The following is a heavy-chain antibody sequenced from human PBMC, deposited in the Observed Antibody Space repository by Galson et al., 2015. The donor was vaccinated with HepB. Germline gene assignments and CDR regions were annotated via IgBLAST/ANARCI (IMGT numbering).Heavy chain of an antibody. D-gene: IGHD2-2*01. CDR1: GYTFPSHG. J-gene: IGHJ4*02. Sequence: SCKASGYTFPSHGISWVRQAPGQGPEWMGWISGYNDNAKYAQKVQGRVTVTTDTSTSTAYMELRSLRSDDTAVYYCARASRACSSTSCPFTAHDYWGQGTLVTVSS. CDR3: ARASRACSSTSCPFTAHDY. V-gene: IGHV1-18*01. CDR2: ISGYNDNA.